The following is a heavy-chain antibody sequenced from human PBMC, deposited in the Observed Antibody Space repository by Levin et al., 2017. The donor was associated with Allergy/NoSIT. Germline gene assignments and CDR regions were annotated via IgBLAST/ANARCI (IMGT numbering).Heavy chain of an antibody. Sequence: GGSLRLSCAASGFTFSSYAMHWVRQAPGKGLEWVAVISYDGSNKYYADSVKGRFTISRDNSKNTLYLQMNSLRAEDTAVYYCARDPRGYSEHFDYWGQGTLVTVSS. CDR2: ISYDGSNK. CDR3: ARDPRGYSEHFDY. CDR1: GFTFSSYA. J-gene: IGHJ4*02. V-gene: IGHV3-30-3*01. D-gene: IGHD5-18*01.